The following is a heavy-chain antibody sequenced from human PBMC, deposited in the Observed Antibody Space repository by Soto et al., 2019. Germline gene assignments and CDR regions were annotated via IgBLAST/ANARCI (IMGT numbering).Heavy chain of an antibody. CDR2: IIPNFGTA. V-gene: IGHV1-69*01. CDR1: GGTFSSYA. J-gene: IGHJ3*02. CDR3: ASGYSSGWLRGDAFDI. Sequence: QVQLVQSGAEVKKPGSSVKVSCKASGGTFSSYAISWVRQAPGQGLEWMGGIIPNFGTANYAQKFQGRVTITADESTSTAYMELSSLRSEDTAVYYCASGYSSGWLRGDAFDIWGQGTMVTVSS. D-gene: IGHD6-19*01.